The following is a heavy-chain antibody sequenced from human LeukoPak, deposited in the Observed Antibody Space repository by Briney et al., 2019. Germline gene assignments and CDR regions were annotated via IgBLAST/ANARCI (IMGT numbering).Heavy chain of an antibody. CDR3: ARVISIERGWYYYYGMDV. CDR1: GGSISSYY. CDR2: IYYSGST. D-gene: IGHD6-19*01. J-gene: IGHJ6*04. V-gene: IGHV4-59*01. Sequence: SETPSLTCTVSGGSISSYYWSWIRQPPGKGLEWIGYIYYSGSTNYNPSLKSRVTISVDTSKNQFSLKLSSVTAADTAVYYCARVISIERGWYYYYGMDVWGKGTTVTVSS.